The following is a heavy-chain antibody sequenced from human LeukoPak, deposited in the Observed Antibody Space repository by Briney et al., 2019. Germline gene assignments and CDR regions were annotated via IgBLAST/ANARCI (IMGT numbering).Heavy chain of an antibody. CDR2: ISFDGSNQ. CDR1: GFTLSSFG. V-gene: IGHV3-30*18. J-gene: IGHJ1*01. CDR3: AKSYPPTGTTEEGEYLQH. Sequence: GGSLRLSCAPSGFTLSSFGMQWVRPARGQGRVWVAVISFDGSNQYYADSVKGRFTMYRDNFKNTVYLQMNSLRTEETAVYYCAKSYPPTGTTEEGEYLQHWGEGTLVTVSS. D-gene: IGHD4-17*01.